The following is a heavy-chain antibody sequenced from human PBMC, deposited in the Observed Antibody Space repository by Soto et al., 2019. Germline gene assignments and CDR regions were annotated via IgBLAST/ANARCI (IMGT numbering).Heavy chain of an antibody. Sequence: SETLSLTCTVSGGSISSYYWSWIRQPPGKGLEWIGYIYYSGSTNYNPSLKSRVTISVDTSKNQFSLKLSSVTAADTAVYYCARALQYSSSWYGGYYFDYWGQGTLVTVSS. D-gene: IGHD6-13*01. V-gene: IGHV4-59*01. J-gene: IGHJ4*02. CDR1: GGSISSYY. CDR3: ARALQYSSSWYGGYYFDY. CDR2: IYYSGST.